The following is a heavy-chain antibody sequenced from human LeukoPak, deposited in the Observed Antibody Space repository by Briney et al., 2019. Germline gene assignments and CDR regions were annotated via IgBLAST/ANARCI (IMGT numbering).Heavy chain of an antibody. V-gene: IGHV4-61*02. J-gene: IGHJ4*02. D-gene: IGHD1-26*01. CDR2: IYTSGST. CDR3: ARSAGATRPFDY. Sequence: PSETLSLTCTVSGGSISSGSYYWSWIRQPAGKGLEWIGRIYTSGSTNYNPSFKSRVTMSVDTSKNQFSLKLSSVTAADTAVYYCARSAGATRPFDYWGQGTLVTVSS. CDR1: GGSISSGSYY.